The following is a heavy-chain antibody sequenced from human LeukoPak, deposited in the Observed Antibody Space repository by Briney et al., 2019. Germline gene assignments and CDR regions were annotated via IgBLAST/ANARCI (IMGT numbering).Heavy chain of an antibody. CDR3: ARDRIWKYSIDY. CDR1: GFTFSNFG. J-gene: IGHJ4*02. CDR2: ISDNGRRT. V-gene: IGHV3-33*08. D-gene: IGHD1-7*01. Sequence: PGGSLRLSCAASGFTFSNFGLSWVRQAPGKGLEWVAFISDNGRRTYYLESVEGLFTISRDDSKNTLYLQMNSLRVEDTAVYYCARDRIWKYSIDYWGQGTLVTVSS.